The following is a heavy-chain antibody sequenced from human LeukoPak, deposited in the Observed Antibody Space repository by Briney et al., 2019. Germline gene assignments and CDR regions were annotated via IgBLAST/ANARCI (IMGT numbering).Heavy chain of an antibody. Sequence: GGSLRLSCSASGFTFLSYAMHWVRQAPGKGLEYASATSSDGGSTYYADSVKGRFTISRDNSKNTLYLQMNSLRAEDTAVYYCAKDRATAFYFDYWGQGTLVTVSS. CDR2: TSSDGGST. J-gene: IGHJ4*02. CDR1: GFTFLSYA. CDR3: AKDRATAFYFDY. V-gene: IGHV3-64*04. D-gene: IGHD5-12*01.